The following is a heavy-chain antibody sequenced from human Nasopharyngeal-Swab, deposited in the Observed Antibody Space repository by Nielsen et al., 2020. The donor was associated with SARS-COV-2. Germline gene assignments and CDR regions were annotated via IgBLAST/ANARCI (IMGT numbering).Heavy chain of an antibody. CDR3: ARGSNGYDTSGFDY. Sequence: ASVKVSCKASGYTFTNYAMNWVRQAPGQGLEWMGWINTNTGNPMYAQGFTGRFVFSLDTSVSTACLQISSLKAEDTAVYYCARGSNGYDTSGFDYWGQGTLATVSS. D-gene: IGHD3-22*01. J-gene: IGHJ4*02. V-gene: IGHV7-4-1*02. CDR1: GYTFTNYA. CDR2: INTNTGNP.